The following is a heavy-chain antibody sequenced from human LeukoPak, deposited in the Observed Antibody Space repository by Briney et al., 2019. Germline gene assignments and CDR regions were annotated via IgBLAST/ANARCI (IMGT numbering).Heavy chain of an antibody. CDR3: ARLIGTYYYGSGSLYYYYGMDV. CDR2: IYYSGST. V-gene: IGHV4-59*08. D-gene: IGHD3-10*01. CDR1: GGSISSYY. Sequence: SETLSLTCTVSGGSISSYYWSWIRQPPGKGLEWIGYIYYSGSTNYNPSLKSRVTISVDTSKNQFSLKLSSVTAADTAVYYCARLIGTYYYGSGSLYYYYGMDVWGQGTTVTVSS. J-gene: IGHJ6*02.